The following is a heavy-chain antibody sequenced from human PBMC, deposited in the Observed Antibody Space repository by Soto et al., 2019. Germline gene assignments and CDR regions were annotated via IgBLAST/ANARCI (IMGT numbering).Heavy chain of an antibody. D-gene: IGHD2-15*01. Sequence: QVQLQQWGAGLLKPSETLSLTCAVYGGSFSGYYWSWIRQPPGKGLEWIGEINHSGSTNYNPSLKGRVTISVDTSKNQFSLRLSSVTAADTAVYYCALLGYCSGGSCYRFRAGDYWGQGTLVTVSS. CDR1: GGSFSGYY. CDR2: INHSGST. CDR3: ALLGYCSGGSCYRFRAGDY. V-gene: IGHV4-34*01. J-gene: IGHJ4*02.